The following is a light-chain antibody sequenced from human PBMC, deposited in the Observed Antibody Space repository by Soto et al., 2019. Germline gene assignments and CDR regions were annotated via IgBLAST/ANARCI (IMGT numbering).Light chain of an antibody. CDR3: SSYASSGTL. Sequence: QSALTQPASVSGSPGQSITISCTGTSSDVGGYNYVSWYQHHPGEAPKLMIFDVSNRPSGISNRFSGSKSGNTASLTISGLRAEDEADYYCSSYASSGTLFGGGTKLTVL. CDR2: DVS. V-gene: IGLV2-14*03. J-gene: IGLJ2*01. CDR1: SSDVGGYNY.